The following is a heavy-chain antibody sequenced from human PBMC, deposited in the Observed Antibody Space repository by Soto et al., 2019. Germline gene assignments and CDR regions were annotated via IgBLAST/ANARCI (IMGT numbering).Heavy chain of an antibody. CDR1: GGSVSSGSYY. Sequence: QVQLQESGPGLVKPSETLSLTCTVSGGSVSSGSYYWSWIRQPPGKGLEWSGYIYYSGSTNYNPSLKSRVTISVDTSKNQFSLKLSSVTAADTAVYYCAREYYDILTGYPPSGMDVWGQGTTVTVSS. J-gene: IGHJ6*02. CDR3: AREYYDILTGYPPSGMDV. V-gene: IGHV4-61*01. D-gene: IGHD3-9*01. CDR2: IYYSGST.